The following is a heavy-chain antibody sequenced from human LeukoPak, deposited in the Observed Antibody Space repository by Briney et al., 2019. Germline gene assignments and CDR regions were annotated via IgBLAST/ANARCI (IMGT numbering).Heavy chain of an antibody. V-gene: IGHV3-48*04. CDR3: ASDGVLLNY. Sequence: GGSLRLSCAASGFTFSSYSMNWVRQAPGKGLEWVSYISSSSSTIYYADSVKGRFTISRDNAKNSLYRQMNSLRAEDTAVYYCASDGVLLNYWGQGTLVTVSS. D-gene: IGHD2/OR15-2a*01. J-gene: IGHJ4*02. CDR1: GFTFSSYS. CDR2: ISSSSSTI.